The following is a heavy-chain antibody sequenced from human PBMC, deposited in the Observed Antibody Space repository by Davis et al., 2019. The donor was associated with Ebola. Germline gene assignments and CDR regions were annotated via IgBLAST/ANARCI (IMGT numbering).Heavy chain of an antibody. V-gene: IGHV3-53*01. CDR1: GFTVSSNY. CDR2: IYSGGST. Sequence: PGGSLRLSCAASGFTVSSNYMSWVRQAPGKGLEWVSVIYSGGSTYYADSVKGRFTISRDNSKNTLYLQMNSLRDEDTAVYYCARDDVVVVTATFDYWGQGTLVTVSS. CDR3: ARDDVVVVTATFDY. J-gene: IGHJ4*02. D-gene: IGHD2-21*02.